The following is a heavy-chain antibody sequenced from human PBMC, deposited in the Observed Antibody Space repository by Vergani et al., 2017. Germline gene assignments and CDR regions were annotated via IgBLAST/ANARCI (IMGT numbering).Heavy chain of an antibody. V-gene: IGHV4-59*01. D-gene: IGHD7-27*01. CDR1: GCSLSSYY. CDR3: AGGLGIANWFDP. J-gene: IGHJ5*02. Sequence: QVQLQESGPGLVKPSETLSLTCTVSGCSLSSYYWSWIRQPPGKGLWWFGYIYYSGSTNYNPSLKSRVTISVDTSKNQFSLKLSSVTAADTAVYYCAGGLGIANWFDPWGQGTLVTVAS. CDR2: IYYSGST.